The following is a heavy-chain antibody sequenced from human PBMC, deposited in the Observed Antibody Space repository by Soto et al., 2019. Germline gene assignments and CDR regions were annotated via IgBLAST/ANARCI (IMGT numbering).Heavy chain of an antibody. Sequence: QVQLVESGGGVVQPGTSLGLSCAASGFTFSRYGMQWVRQAPGKGLEWVALISTDGRNKDYADSVKGRFAISRDNAKNTLYLQMNSLRPEDTAVYYCAKDHSSSWSGDYWGQGTLVTVSS. J-gene: IGHJ4*02. CDR2: ISTDGRNK. D-gene: IGHD6-13*01. CDR1: GFTFSRYG. V-gene: IGHV3-30*18. CDR3: AKDHSSSWSGDY.